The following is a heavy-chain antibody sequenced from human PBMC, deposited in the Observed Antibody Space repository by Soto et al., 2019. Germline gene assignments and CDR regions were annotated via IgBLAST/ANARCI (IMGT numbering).Heavy chain of an antibody. J-gene: IGHJ6*03. V-gene: IGHV1-3*01. D-gene: IGHD6-13*01. CDR1: GYTFTSYA. CDR2: INAGNGNT. CDR3: ARDGKRGIAEAGPTPYYYYYYMDV. Sequence: GASVKVSCKASGYTFTSYAMHWVRQAPGQRLEWMGWINAGNGNTKYSQKFQGRVTITRDTSASTAYMELSSLRSEDTAVYYCARDGKRGIAEAGPTPYYYYYYMDVWGKGTTVTVSS.